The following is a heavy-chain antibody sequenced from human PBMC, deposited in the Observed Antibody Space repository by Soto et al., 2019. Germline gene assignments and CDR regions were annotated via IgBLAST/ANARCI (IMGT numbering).Heavy chain of an antibody. J-gene: IGHJ5*02. D-gene: IGHD3-9*01. CDR2: ISSSSSYI. Sequence: AGGSLRLSCAASGFTFSSYSMNWVRQAPGKGLEWVSSISSSSSYIYYADSVKGRFTISRDNAKNSLYLQMNSLRAEDTAVYYCARDQLEAYDILTFNWFDPWGQGTLVTVSS. CDR3: ARDQLEAYDILTFNWFDP. V-gene: IGHV3-21*01. CDR1: GFTFSSYS.